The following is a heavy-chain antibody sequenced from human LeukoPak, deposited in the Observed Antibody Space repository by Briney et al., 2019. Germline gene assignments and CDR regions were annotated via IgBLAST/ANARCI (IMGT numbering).Heavy chain of an antibody. D-gene: IGHD4-17*01. J-gene: IGHJ6*03. CDR3: AKVGPMTSVTRVFRSRTYYYYYMDV. CDR1: EFSVGSNY. Sequence: GGSLRLSCAASEFSVGSNYMTWVRQAPGKGLEWVSVIYSGGSTYYADSVKGRFTISRDNSKNTLYLQMNSLRAEDTAVYYCAKVGPMTSVTRVFRSRTYYYYYMDVWGKGTTVTVSS. V-gene: IGHV3-53*01. CDR2: IYSGGST.